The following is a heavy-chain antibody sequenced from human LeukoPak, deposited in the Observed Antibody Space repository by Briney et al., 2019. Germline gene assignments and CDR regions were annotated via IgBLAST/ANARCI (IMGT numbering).Heavy chain of an antibody. J-gene: IGHJ5*02. Sequence: SVKVSCKASGGTFSSYTISWVRQAPGRGLEWRGGIIPIFGIANYAQKFQGRVTITADKSTSTAYMELRSLRSEDTAVYYCARDPPRIVGTTIADPWGQGTLVTVSS. D-gene: IGHD2-21*01. CDR3: ARDPPRIVGTTIADP. CDR2: IIPIFGIA. V-gene: IGHV1-69*17. CDR1: GGTFSSYT.